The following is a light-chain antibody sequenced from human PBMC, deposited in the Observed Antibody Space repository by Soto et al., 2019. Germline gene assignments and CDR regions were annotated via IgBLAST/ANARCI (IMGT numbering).Light chain of an antibody. V-gene: IGKV3-15*01. CDR2: AAS. CDR3: QQYNNWPV. J-gene: IGKJ1*01. CDR1: QSVSSN. Sequence: EIVMTHSPATLSVFPGQRATLSCRASQSVSSNLAWYQQKPGQAPRLLIYAASTRATGIPGRFSGSGSGTEFTLTISSLQSEDFAVYYCQQYNNWPVFGQGTKVDIK.